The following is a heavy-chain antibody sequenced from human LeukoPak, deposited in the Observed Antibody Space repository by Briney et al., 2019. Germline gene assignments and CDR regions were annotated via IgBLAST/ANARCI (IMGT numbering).Heavy chain of an antibody. D-gene: IGHD3-3*01. CDR3: ARDLEPIFGAAWSPFKQ. V-gene: IGHV1-18*01. J-gene: IGHJ4*02. Sequence: ASVTVSCKASSYTFPSYGIRWVRQAPGQGLEWMGWISAYNCNTNYARKLQGRVTMNTETSTRTAYMELRSLRSDDTAVYYCARDLEPIFGAAWSPFKQWGQGTLVTVSS. CDR2: ISAYNCNT. CDR1: SYTFPSYG.